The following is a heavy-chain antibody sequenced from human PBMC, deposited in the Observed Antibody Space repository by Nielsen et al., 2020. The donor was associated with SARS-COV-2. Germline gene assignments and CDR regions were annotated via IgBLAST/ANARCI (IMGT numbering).Heavy chain of an antibody. D-gene: IGHD6-13*01. CDR1: GFTFSSYS. CDR3: ARVIAAAGPVAY. Sequence: GGSLRLSCAASGFTFSSYSMNWARQAPGKGLEWVSSISSSSSYIYYADSVKGRFTISRDNAKNSLYLQMNSLRAEDTAVYYCARVIAAAGPVAYWGQGTLVTVSS. V-gene: IGHV3-21*01. CDR2: ISSSSSYI. J-gene: IGHJ4*02.